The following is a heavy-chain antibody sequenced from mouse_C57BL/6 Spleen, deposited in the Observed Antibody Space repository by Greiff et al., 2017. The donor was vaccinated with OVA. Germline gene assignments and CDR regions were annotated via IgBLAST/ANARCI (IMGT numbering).Heavy chain of an antibody. CDR3: AKRGNYYDLDY. V-gene: IGHV2-9*01. CDR1: GFSLTSYG. CDR2: IWGGGST. D-gene: IGHD2-4*01. J-gene: IGHJ2*01. Sequence: QVQLKESGPGLVAPSQSLSITCTVSGFSLTSYGVDWVRQPPGKGLEWLGVIWGGGSTNNNSALMSRLSISKDNSKSQVFLIMNSLQTDDTAMYYCAKRGNYYDLDYWGQGTTLTVSS.